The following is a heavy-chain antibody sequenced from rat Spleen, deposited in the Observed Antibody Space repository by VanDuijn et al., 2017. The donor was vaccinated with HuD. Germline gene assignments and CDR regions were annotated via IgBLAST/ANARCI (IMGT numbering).Heavy chain of an antibody. CDR2: ISTAGGNT. D-gene: IGHD1-11*01. V-gene: IGHV5-25*01. CDR3: SRGGATRFDY. J-gene: IGHJ2*01. Sequence: EVQLVESGGGLVQPGRSLKLSCAASGFTFSNYYMAWVRQAPTKGLEWVAYISTAGGNTYYRDSVRGRFTISRDNAKSALYLQMDSLRSEDTATHYCSRGGATRFDYWGQGVMVTVSS. CDR1: GFTFSNYY.